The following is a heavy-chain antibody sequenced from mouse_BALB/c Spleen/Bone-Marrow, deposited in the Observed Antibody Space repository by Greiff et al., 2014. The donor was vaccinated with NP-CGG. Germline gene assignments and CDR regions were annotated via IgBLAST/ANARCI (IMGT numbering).Heavy chain of an antibody. V-gene: IGHV2-9*02. CDR2: IWAGGST. CDR1: GFSLTSYG. J-gene: IGHJ2*01. Sequence: VHLVESGPGLVAPSQSLSITCTFSGFSLTSYGVHWVRQPPGKGLEWLGVIWAGGSTNYNSALMSRLSISKDNSKSQVFLKMNSLQTDDTAMYYCARDGGVYFDYWGQGTTLTVSS. CDR3: ARDGGVYFDY. D-gene: IGHD1-1*02.